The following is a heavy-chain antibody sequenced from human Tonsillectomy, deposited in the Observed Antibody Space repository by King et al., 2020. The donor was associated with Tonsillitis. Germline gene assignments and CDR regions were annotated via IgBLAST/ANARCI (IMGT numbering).Heavy chain of an antibody. D-gene: IGHD4-23*01. CDR1: GGSFSGYY. V-gene: IGHV4-34*01. CDR2: INHSGST. J-gene: IGHJ4*02. Sequence: VQLQQWGAGLLKPSEPLSLTCAVSGGSFSGYYWSWIRQPPGKGLEWIGEINHSGSTNYNPSLKSRVTISVDTSKNQFSLKLSSVTAADTAVYYCARLLVYGGNAHFDYWGQGTLVTVSS. CDR3: ARLLVYGGNAHFDY.